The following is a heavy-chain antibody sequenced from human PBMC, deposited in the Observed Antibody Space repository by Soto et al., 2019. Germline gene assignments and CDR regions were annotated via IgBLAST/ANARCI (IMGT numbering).Heavy chain of an antibody. Sequence: PGGSLRLSCAASGFSLSDYYMYWIRQAPGKGLEWVSSISPSGSTIYYADSVKGRFTISRDNARNSLFLQMSSLRAEDTAVYYCAKSWGDTWEQSPFDLWGPGTLATVPS. V-gene: IGHV3-11*01. J-gene: IGHJ3*01. CDR2: ISPSGSTI. CDR1: GFSLSDYY. CDR3: AKSWGDTWEQSPFDL. D-gene: IGHD5-18*01.